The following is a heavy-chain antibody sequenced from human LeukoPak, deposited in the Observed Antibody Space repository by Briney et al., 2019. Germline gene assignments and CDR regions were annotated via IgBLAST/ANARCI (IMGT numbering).Heavy chain of an antibody. J-gene: IGHJ4*02. CDR2: ISSNGGST. CDR1: GFTFSSYA. D-gene: IGHD3-16*02. CDR3: ARESSSLLDY. Sequence: GGSLRLSCAASGFTFSSYAMHWVRQAPGKGLEYVSAISSNGGSTYYANSVKGRFTISRDNSKNTLYLQMGSLRAEDMAVYYCARESSSLLDYWGQGTLVTVSS. V-gene: IGHV3-64*01.